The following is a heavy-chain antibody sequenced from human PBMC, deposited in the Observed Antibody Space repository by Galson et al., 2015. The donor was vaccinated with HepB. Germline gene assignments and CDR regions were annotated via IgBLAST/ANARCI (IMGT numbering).Heavy chain of an antibody. J-gene: IGHJ4*02. CDR3: ARERGTGDHSGYDYFDY. V-gene: IGHV3-21*06. CDR2: ISSSSTYI. Sequence: SLRLSCAASGFTFSSYIMNWVRQAPGKGLEWVSSISSSSTYIHYADSVKGRFTISRDNAKNSLYLQMNSLRAEDTAVYHCARERGTGDHSGYDYFDYWGQGTLVTVSS. D-gene: IGHD5-12*01. CDR1: GFTFSSYI.